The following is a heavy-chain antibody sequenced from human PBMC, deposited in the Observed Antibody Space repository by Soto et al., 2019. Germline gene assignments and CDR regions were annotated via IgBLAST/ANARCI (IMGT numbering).Heavy chain of an antibody. Sequence: NPWGSLRLSCAASGFTFSSYSMNWVRQAPGKGLEWVSSISSSSSYIYYADSVKGRFTISRDNAKNSLYLQMNSLRAEDTAVYYCATACPIYSGYDWCYYMDVWGKGTTVPVSS. CDR3: ATACPIYSGYDWCYYMDV. J-gene: IGHJ6*03. D-gene: IGHD5-12*01. CDR1: GFTFSSYS. V-gene: IGHV3-21*01. CDR2: ISSSSSYI.